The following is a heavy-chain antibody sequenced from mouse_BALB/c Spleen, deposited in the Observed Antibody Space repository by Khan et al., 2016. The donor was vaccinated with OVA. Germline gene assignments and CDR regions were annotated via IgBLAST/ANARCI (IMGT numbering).Heavy chain of an antibody. V-gene: IGHV2-6-1*01. Sequence: QVQLKQSGPGLVAPSQSLSITCTISGFSLTNYGVHWVRQPPGKGLEWLVVIWSDGSTTYNSDLKSRLSISKDNSKSQVFLKMNSLQTDDTAMYYCARQPYYHYYVMDYWGQGTSVNVSS. J-gene: IGHJ4*01. D-gene: IGHD2-10*01. CDR3: ARQPYYHYYVMDY. CDR2: IWSDGST. CDR1: GFSLTNYG.